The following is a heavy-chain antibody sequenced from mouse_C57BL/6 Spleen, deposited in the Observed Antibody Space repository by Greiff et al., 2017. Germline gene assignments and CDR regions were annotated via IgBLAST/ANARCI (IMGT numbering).Heavy chain of an antibody. CDR1: GYTFTNYW. D-gene: IGHD2-1*01. CDR2: IYPGGGYT. CDR3: ARVRGYGNYEAMDY. Sequence: QVQLQQSGAELVRPGTSVKMSCKASGYTFTNYWIGWAKQRPGHGLEWIGDIYPGGGYTNYNEKFKGKATLTADKSSSTAYMQFSSLTSEDSAIYFCARVRGYGNYEAMDYWGQGTSVTVCS. J-gene: IGHJ4*01. V-gene: IGHV1-63*01.